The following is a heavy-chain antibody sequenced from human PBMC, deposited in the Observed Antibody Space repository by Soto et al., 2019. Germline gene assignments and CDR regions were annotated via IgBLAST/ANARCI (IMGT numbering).Heavy chain of an antibody. CDR3: ARDGIGGTVFRGFCDY. D-gene: IGHD1-7*01. J-gene: IGHJ4*02. CDR2: IWYDGSNK. V-gene: IGHV3-33*01. Sequence: QKYLVESGGGVVQPGGSLRLSCVASGSIFSGYGMHWVRQAPGKGLEWVAVIWYDGSNKYYADSVKGRFTISRDNSKNLLYLQVDSLSVEDTAVYYCARDGIGGTVFRGFCDYWGQGTLVTVSS. CDR1: GSIFSGYG.